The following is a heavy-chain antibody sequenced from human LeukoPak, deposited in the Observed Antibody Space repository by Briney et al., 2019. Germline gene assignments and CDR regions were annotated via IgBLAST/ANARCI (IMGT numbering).Heavy chain of an antibody. CDR2: MNPNSGNS. CDR3: ARVLYSYGSPRYFDY. CDR1: GYTFTSYD. D-gene: IGHD5-18*01. Sequence: ASVKVSCKASGYTFTSYDVNWVRQATGQGPEWMGWMNPNSGNSGYAQKFQGRVTVTRNTSISTAYMELSSLTSEDTAVYYCARVLYSYGSPRYFDYWGQGTLVTVSS. J-gene: IGHJ4*02. V-gene: IGHV1-8*01.